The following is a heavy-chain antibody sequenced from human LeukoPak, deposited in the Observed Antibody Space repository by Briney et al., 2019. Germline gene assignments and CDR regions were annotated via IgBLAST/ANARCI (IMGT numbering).Heavy chain of an antibody. Sequence: PGGSLRLSCAASGFTFSSYTMSWVRQAPGKGLEWVSAISGSGGSTYYADSVKGRFTISRDNSKNTLYLQMNSLRAEDTAVYYCAKDDILTGYPYNAIGAFDIWGQGTKVTVCS. CDR1: GFTFSSYT. V-gene: IGHV3-23*01. D-gene: IGHD3-9*01. J-gene: IGHJ3*02. CDR3: AKDDILTGYPYNAIGAFDI. CDR2: ISGSGGST.